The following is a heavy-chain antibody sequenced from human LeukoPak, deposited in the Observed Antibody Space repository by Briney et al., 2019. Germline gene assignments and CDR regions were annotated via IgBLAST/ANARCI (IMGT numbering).Heavy chain of an antibody. V-gene: IGHV3-30-3*01. D-gene: IGHD2-8*01. CDR3: ARDVSYAFDI. J-gene: IGHJ3*02. CDR1: GFTFSSYT. CDR2: ILYDGSNE. Sequence: GGSLRLPCAASGFTFSSYTMHWVRQAPGKGLEWVAVILYDGSNEYYARSAKGRFTISRDNSKNTLFLQMNSLRAEDTAVYYCARDVSYAFDIWGQGTMVTVSS.